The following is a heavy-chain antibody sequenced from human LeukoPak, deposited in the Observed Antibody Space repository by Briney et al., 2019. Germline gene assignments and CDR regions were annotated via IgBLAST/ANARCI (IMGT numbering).Heavy chain of an antibody. J-gene: IGHJ3*02. CDR2: IKQDGSEK. CDR1: GFTFSSYW. Sequence: GGSLRLSCAASGFTFSSYWMSWVRQAPGKGLEWVANIKQDGSEKYYVDSVKGRFTISRDNAKNSLYLQMNSLRAEDTAVYYCARAGWSYSGAFDIWGQGTMVTVSS. CDR3: ARAGWSYSGAFDI. D-gene: IGHD1-26*01. V-gene: IGHV3-7*01.